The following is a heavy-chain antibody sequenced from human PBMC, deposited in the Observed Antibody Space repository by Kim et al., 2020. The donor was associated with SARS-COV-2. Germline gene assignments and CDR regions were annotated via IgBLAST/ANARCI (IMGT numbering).Heavy chain of an antibody. CDR2: YDGSNK. Sequence: YDGSNKYYADSVKGRFTISRDNSKNTLYLQMNSLRAEDTAVYYCAKDTGYWGQGTLVTVSS. V-gene: IGHV3-30*18. CDR3: AKDTGY. J-gene: IGHJ4*02.